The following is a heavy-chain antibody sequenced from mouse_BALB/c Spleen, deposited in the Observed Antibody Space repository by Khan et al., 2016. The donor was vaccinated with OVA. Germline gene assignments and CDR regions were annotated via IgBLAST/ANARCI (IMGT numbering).Heavy chain of an antibody. V-gene: IGHV3-2*02. Sequence: VQLQESGPGLVKPSQSLSLTCTVTGYSITSDYAWNWIRQLPGNKLEWMAYISYSGSTGYNPSPKSRVSNTRDTSKNQFFLQLNSVTAEDTATYYCARRFYYGHWYFDVWGAGTPVTVSS. D-gene: IGHD1-1*01. CDR2: ISYSGST. CDR3: ARRFYYGHWYFDV. J-gene: IGHJ1*01. CDR1: GYSITSDYA.